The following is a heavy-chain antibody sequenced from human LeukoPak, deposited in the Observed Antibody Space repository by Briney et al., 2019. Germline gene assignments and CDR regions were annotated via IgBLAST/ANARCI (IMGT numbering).Heavy chain of an antibody. Sequence: GGSLRLSCAASGFTFDDYAMHWVRQAPGKGLEWVSGISWNSGSIGYADSVKGRFTISRDNAKNSLYLQMNSLRAEDTALYYCAKGPYYDYVWAAPGGWFDPWGQGTLVTVSS. CDR1: GFTFDDYA. CDR3: AKGPYYDYVWAAPGGWFDP. J-gene: IGHJ5*02. D-gene: IGHD3-16*01. CDR2: ISWNSGSI. V-gene: IGHV3-9*01.